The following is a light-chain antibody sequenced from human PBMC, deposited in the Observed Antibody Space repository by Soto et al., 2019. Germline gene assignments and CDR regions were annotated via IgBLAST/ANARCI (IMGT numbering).Light chain of an antibody. CDR2: SNN. Sequence: QSVLTQPTSASGTPGQRVTISCSGSSSGIGSSTLNWYQQLPVTAPKLLIYSNNPRPSGVPDPFSGSKSCTSASLAISGLQSEDEADYYCAAWDDSLNGHVVFGGGTKLTVL. CDR3: AAWDDSLNGHVV. V-gene: IGLV1-44*01. J-gene: IGLJ2*01. CDR1: SSGIGSST.